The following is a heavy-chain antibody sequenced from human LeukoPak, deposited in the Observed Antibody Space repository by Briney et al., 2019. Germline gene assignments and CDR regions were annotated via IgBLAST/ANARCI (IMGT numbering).Heavy chain of an antibody. CDR1: GFTFGDYA. D-gene: IGHD1-20*01. CDR2: MSGSGDAT. J-gene: IGHJ4*02. V-gene: IGHV3-23*01. Sequence: GGSLRLSCTASGFTFGDYAMTWVRQAPGKGLEWVSAMSGSGDATYYADSVEGRFTISRDNSKSTLYLQMNDVETEDTAIYYCSKGRSNFGYLSGDYWGQGTLVTVSS. CDR3: SKGRSNFGYLSGDY.